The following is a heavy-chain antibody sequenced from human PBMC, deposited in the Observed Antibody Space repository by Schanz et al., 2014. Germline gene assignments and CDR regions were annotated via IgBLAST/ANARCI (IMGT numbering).Heavy chain of an antibody. CDR3: ARDHTTESYYSAGPPIDY. V-gene: IGHV3-33*01. J-gene: IGHJ4*02. CDR2: IWYDGSNK. Sequence: QVQLVESGGGMVQPGRSLRLSCAASGFTFRSYGMHWVRQAPGKGLEWVAVIWYDGSNKYYADSVKGRFTISRDNSKNTLFLQMNSLRAEDTAVYYCARDHTTESYYSAGPPIDYWGQGTLLTVSS. D-gene: IGHD1-26*01. CDR1: GFTFRSYG.